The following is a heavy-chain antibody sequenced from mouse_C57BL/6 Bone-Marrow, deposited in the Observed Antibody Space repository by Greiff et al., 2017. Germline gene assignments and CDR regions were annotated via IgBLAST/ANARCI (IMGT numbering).Heavy chain of an antibody. J-gene: IGHJ1*03. CDR1: GYTFTSYW. V-gene: IGHV1-55*01. CDR2: IYPGSGST. CDR3: AREDGYIPYWYFDV. Sequence: QVQLQQPGAELVKPGASVKMSCKASGYTFTSYWITWVKQRPGQGLEWIGDIYPGSGSTNYNEKFKSKATLTVDTSSSTAYMQLSSLTSEDAAVYYCAREDGYIPYWYFDVWGTGTTVTVSS. D-gene: IGHD2-3*01.